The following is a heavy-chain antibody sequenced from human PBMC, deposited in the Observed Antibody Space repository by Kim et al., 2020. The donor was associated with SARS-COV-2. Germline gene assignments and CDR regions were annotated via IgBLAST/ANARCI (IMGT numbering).Heavy chain of an antibody. J-gene: IGHJ4*02. CDR1: GFTFSNND. CDR3: AGAGQ. CDR2: VSRSGYST. V-gene: IGHV3-23*01. Sequence: GGSLRLSCVASGFTFSNNDMIWVRQAPGKGLEWVSAVSRSGYSTYYAGSVKGRFTISRDNSKNMLYLQMNSLKAEDTAVYYCAGAGQWGQGTLVTVSS.